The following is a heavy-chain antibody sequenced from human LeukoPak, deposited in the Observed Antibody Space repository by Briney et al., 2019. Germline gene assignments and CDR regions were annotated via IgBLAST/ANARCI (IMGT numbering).Heavy chain of an antibody. Sequence: QTGGSLRLSCAASGFTFSNYEMNWVRQAPGKGLEWVSKISSRGSTIYYADSVKGRFTISRDNAKNSLYLQMNSLRAEDTAVYYCARSDYGDYGSPHEFDYWGQGTLVTVSS. CDR3: ARSDYGDYGSPHEFDY. J-gene: IGHJ4*02. V-gene: IGHV3-48*03. D-gene: IGHD4-17*01. CDR1: GFTFSNYE. CDR2: ISSRGSTI.